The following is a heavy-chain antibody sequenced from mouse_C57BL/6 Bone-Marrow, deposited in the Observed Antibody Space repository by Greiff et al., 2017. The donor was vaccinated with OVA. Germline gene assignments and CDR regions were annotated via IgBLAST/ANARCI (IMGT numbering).Heavy chain of an antibody. J-gene: IGHJ4*01. CDR2: ILPSIGRT. Sequence: SGSELRSPGSSVKLSCKDFDSEVFPIAYMSWVRQKPGHGFEWIGGILPSIGRTIYGEKFEDKATLDADTLSNTAYLELNSLTSEDSAIYYCAREGIYYDSVYAMDYWGQGTSVTVSS. D-gene: IGHD2-4*01. V-gene: IGHV15-2*01. CDR1: DSEVFPIAY. CDR3: AREGIYYDSVYAMDY.